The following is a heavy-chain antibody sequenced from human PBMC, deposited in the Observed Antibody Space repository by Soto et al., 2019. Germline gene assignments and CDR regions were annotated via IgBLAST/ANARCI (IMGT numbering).Heavy chain of an antibody. Sequence: QVQLVQSGAEVKKPGSSVKVSCKASGGTFSSYTISWVRQAPGQGLEGMGRIIPILGIANYAKKYQGRVTITADKSTSKAYMELSSRRSEDTAVYYCARHYYGSGSYYNYDMDVWGQGTQVTV. CDR1: GGTFSSYT. CDR3: ARHYYGSGSYYNYDMDV. J-gene: IGHJ6*02. V-gene: IGHV1-69*02. CDR2: IIPILGIA. D-gene: IGHD3-10*01.